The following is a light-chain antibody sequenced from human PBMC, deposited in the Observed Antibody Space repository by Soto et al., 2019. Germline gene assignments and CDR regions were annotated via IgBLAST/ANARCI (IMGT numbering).Light chain of an antibody. V-gene: IGKV1-39*01. CDR3: QNYNVAPSWT. CDR1: QSISSH. Sequence: DIRMTQSPSSLSASVGDTVTITCRASQSISSHLNWYQQKPGKAPNLLMYTASNLQSGVPSRFSGSGSGTDFTPAISSLQPEDVATYYCQNYNVAPSWTFGQGTKVDIK. CDR2: TAS. J-gene: IGKJ1*01.